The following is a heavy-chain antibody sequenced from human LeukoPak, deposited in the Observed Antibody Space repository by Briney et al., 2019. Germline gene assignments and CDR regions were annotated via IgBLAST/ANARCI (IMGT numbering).Heavy chain of an antibody. CDR3: ASESRGIAAAEVYMDV. D-gene: IGHD6-13*01. Sequence: SVKVSCKASGGTFSSYAISWVRQAPGQGLEWMGGIIPIFGTANYAQKFQGRVTITTDESTSTAYMELSSLRSEGTAVYYCASESRGIAAAEVYMDVWGKGTTVTVSS. V-gene: IGHV1-69*05. J-gene: IGHJ6*03. CDR1: GGTFSSYA. CDR2: IIPIFGTA.